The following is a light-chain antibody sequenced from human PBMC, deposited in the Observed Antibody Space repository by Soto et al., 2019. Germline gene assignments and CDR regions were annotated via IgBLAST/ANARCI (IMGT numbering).Light chain of an antibody. CDR1: QDINDY. J-gene: IGKJ2*01. CDR2: GAS. CDR3: QKYDSLPYT. V-gene: IGKV1-33*01. Sequence: EIQMTQSPSSLSASLGDRVTITCQASQDINDYSNWYQQKPGKAPRLLIYGASCLEVGVPSRFSGSGTGTHFTLTISSLQPEDVATYYSQKYDSLPYTFGQGTRLEIK.